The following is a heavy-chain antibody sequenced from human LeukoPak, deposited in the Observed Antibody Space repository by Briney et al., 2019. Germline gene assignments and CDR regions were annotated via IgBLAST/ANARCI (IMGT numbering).Heavy chain of an antibody. CDR3: ARHRDSSSWSPFDY. CDR2: IFPGDSHT. J-gene: IGHJ4*02. Sequence: GESLKISCRGSEYSFTNYWIGWVRQMPGKGLEWMGTIFPGDSHTTYSPSFQGQVTISADKSISTAYLHWSSLKASDTAMYYCARHRDSSSWSPFDYWGQGTLVTVSS. V-gene: IGHV5-51*01. CDR1: EYSFTNYW. D-gene: IGHD2-2*01.